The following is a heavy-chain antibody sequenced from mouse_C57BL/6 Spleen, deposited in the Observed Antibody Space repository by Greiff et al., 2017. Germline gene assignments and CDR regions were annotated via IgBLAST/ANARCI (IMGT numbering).Heavy chain of an antibody. CDR3: ARNPHFTTVVEVYAMDY. D-gene: IGHD1-1*01. V-gene: IGHV1-85*01. Sequence: QVQLQQSGPELVKPGASVKLSCKASGYTFTSYDINWVKQRPGQGLEWIGWIYHRDGSTKYNEKLKGKATWPVDTSSSTAYMELHSLTSEDSAVYYCARNPHFTTVVEVYAMDYWGQGTSVTVSS. J-gene: IGHJ4*01. CDR1: GYTFTSYD. CDR2: IYHRDGST.